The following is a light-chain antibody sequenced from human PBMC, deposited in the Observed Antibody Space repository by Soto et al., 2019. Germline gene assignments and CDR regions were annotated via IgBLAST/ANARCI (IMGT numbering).Light chain of an antibody. V-gene: IGLV1-40*01. Sequence: QSVLTQPPSVSGAPGQRVTISCIGSISNVGAGYDVHGYQQLPGTAPKLLISGNNNRPSGVPDRFSGSKSGTSASLAIAGLQAEDEAYYYCQSYDSSLSAVVFGGGTKLTVL. CDR2: GNN. J-gene: IGLJ3*02. CDR3: QSYDSSLSAVV. CDR1: ISNVGAGYD.